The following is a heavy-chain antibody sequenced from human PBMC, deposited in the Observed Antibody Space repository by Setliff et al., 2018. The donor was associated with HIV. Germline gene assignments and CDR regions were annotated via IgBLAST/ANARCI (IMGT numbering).Heavy chain of an antibody. V-gene: IGHV1-46*01. J-gene: IGHJ4*02. Sequence: ASVKVSCKASGYTSTSFSLHWVRQAPGQGLEWVGNINPDGDVTAYAQDFQGRVTVTSDTSTTTVYMELFSLRSEDTAVYYCARGHRTGYLIDWGQGVLVTVSS. CDR1: GYTSTSFS. D-gene: IGHD5-18*01. CDR3: ARGHRTGYLID. CDR2: INPDGDVT.